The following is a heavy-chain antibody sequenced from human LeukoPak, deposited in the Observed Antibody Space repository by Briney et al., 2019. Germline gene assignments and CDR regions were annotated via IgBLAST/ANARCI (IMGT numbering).Heavy chain of an antibody. CDR2: IYYSGST. Sequence: GSLRLSCAASGFTFSSYWMSWIRQPPGKGLEWIGYIYYSGSTNYNPSLKSRVTISVDTSKNQFSLKLSSVTAADTAVYYCARVGRGYDILTGYYHNYYYYGMDVWGQGTTVTVSS. CDR1: GFTFSSYW. J-gene: IGHJ6*02. D-gene: IGHD3-9*01. CDR3: ARVGRGYDILTGYYHNYYYYGMDV. V-gene: IGHV4-59*01.